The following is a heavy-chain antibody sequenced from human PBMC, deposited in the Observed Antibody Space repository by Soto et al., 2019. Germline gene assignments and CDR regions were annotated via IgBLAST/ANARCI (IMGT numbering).Heavy chain of an antibody. CDR2: IIPILGIA. CDR1: GGTVSSYN. CDR3: ARVMNYYDSSGYSDY. D-gene: IGHD3-22*01. J-gene: IGHJ4*02. V-gene: IGHV1-69*02. Sequence: QVQLVQSGAEVKKPGSSVRVSCKASGGTVSSYNISWVRQAPGQGLEWMGRIIPILGIANYAQKFQGRVTITADKSTSTAYMELSSLRSEDTAVYYCARVMNYYDSSGYSDYWGQGTLVTVSS.